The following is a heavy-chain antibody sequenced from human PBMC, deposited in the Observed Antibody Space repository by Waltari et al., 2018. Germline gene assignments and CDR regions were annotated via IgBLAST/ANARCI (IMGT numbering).Heavy chain of an antibody. CDR3: AVARGNYDVLTGFPVDS. Sequence: EERLVQSGGGLVQPGGSLRLSCEASGFSLTHYTMSVVRQAPGKGLEWVAYISETSRTTFYADSVRGRFIIARNNAKNSLSLQMVSPRGEDTAVYYCAVARGNYDVLTGFPVDSWGQGTLVTVSS. CDR2: ISETSRTT. J-gene: IGHJ5*01. D-gene: IGHD3-9*01. CDR1: GFSLTHYT. V-gene: IGHV3-48*01.